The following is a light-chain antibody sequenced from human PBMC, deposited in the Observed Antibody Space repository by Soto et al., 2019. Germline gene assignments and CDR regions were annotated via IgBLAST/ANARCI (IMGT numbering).Light chain of an antibody. CDR1: QSVSRSY. J-gene: IGKJ1*01. CDR2: GAS. Sequence: EIVLTQSPGTLSLSPGERATLSSRASQSVSRSYLAWYQQKPGQAPRLLIYGASSRATGIPDRFSGSGSGTDFTLTISRLEPEDFAVYYCQQYGSSPPWTFGQGTKVEIK. V-gene: IGKV3-20*01. CDR3: QQYGSSPPWT.